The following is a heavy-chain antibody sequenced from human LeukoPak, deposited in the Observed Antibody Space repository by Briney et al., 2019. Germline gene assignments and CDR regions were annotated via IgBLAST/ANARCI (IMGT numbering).Heavy chain of an antibody. CDR3: ARAYCSGGSCYNLAYPSYYYYMDV. CDR2: INPNSGGT. J-gene: IGHJ6*03. D-gene: IGHD2-15*01. CDR1: GYTFTGYY. Sequence: RASVKVSCKASGYTFTGYYMHWVRQAPGQGLEWMGWINPNSGGTNYAQKFQGRVTMTRDTSISTAYMELSRLRSDDTAVYYCARAYCSGGSCYNLAYPSYYYYMDVWGKGTTVTVSS. V-gene: IGHV1-2*02.